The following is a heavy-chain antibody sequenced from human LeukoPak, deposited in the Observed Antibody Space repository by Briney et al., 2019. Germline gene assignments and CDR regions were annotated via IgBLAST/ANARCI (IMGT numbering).Heavy chain of an antibody. J-gene: IGHJ4*02. Sequence: SGGSLRLSCAASGFTVSSNYMSWVRQAPGKGLEWVSVIYSGGSTYYADSVKGRFTISRDNSKNTLYLQMNSLRAEDTAVYYCASGPYSSRVDHWGQGTLVTVSS. D-gene: IGHD6-13*01. V-gene: IGHV3-53*01. CDR1: GFTVSSNY. CDR3: ASGPYSSRVDH. CDR2: IYSGGST.